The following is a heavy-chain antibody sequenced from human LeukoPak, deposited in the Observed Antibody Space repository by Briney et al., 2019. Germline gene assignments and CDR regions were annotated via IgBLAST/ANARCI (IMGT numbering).Heavy chain of an antibody. V-gene: IGHV3-21*01. J-gene: IGHJ4*02. CDR1: GFTFSTYS. Sequence: GGSLRLSCAASGFTFSTYSMNWVRQAPGKGLEWVSSISSSSSDIYYADSVKGRFTTSRDNAKNSLYLQMNSLRAEDTAVYYCARGPSSSWAMFDYWGQGVLVTVSS. D-gene: IGHD6-13*01. CDR2: ISSSSSDI. CDR3: ARGPSSSWAMFDY.